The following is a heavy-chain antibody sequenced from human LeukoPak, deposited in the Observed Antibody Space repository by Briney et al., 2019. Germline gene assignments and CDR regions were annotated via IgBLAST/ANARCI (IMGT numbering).Heavy chain of an antibody. J-gene: IGHJ6*03. CDR2: IRSYSSYI. Sequence: GGSLRLSCAASGFTFYTYNFNWVRQAPGKGLEWVASIRSYSSYIHYADSVKGRFTISRDDAKNSLDLQMNSLRAEDTAVYFCARYSEVYYYVDVWGAGTTVIVSS. CDR1: GFTFYTYN. D-gene: IGHD2-21*01. CDR3: ARYSEVYYYVDV. V-gene: IGHV3-21*01.